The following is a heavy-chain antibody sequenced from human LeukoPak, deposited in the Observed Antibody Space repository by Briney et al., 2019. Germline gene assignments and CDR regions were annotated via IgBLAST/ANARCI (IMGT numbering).Heavy chain of an antibody. CDR2: IYYSGST. Sequence: SQTLSLNCTVSGGSISSGGYYWSWIRQHPGKGLEWIGYIYYSGSTYDNPSLKSRVTISVDTSKNQFSLKLSSVTAADTAVYYCARAEPDYYDSSADAFDIWGQGTMVTVSS. D-gene: IGHD3-22*01. CDR1: GGSISSGGYY. CDR3: ARAEPDYYDSSADAFDI. J-gene: IGHJ3*02. V-gene: IGHV4-31*03.